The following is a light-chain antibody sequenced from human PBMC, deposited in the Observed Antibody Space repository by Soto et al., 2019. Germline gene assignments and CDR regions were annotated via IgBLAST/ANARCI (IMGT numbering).Light chain of an antibody. CDR1: QSVGSW. J-gene: IGKJ2*02. CDR2: KAS. V-gene: IGKV1-5*03. CDR3: KQYDAYPWT. Sequence: DIQMTQSPSTLSASVGDRVTITCRASQSVGSWLAWYQQKPGKAPKYLIYKASILESGVPSRFSGSGSGTEFTITISRLQPDDFATYYCKQYDAYPWTFGQGTKLDFK.